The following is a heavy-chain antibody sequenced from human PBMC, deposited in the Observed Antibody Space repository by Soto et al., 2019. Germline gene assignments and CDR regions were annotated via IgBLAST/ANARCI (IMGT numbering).Heavy chain of an antibody. V-gene: IGHV1-2*02. CDR2: INPNSGDT. J-gene: IGHJ5*02. CDR3: AREFTSSSAWFDP. Sequence: QVQLVQSGAAVKNPGASVKVSCKASGYTLTGDYIHWVRQAPGQGLEWMGWINPNSGDTNYAQKFQCRVTMTRDKSISTAYMELSRLRSDDTAVFYCAREFTSSSAWFDPWGQGTLVTVSS. CDR1: GYTLTGDY. D-gene: IGHD6-6*01.